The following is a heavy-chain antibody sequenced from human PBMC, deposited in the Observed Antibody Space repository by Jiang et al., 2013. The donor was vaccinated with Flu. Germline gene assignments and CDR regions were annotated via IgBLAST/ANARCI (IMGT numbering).Heavy chain of an antibody. Sequence: GPGLVKPSETLSLTCIISAGSISGYYWSWIRQPPGKGLEWIGYKYYSGGSNYNYNPSLKSRVTISVDTSKKQISLHLSSVTAADTAVYYCARLSCSDGSCYEAYWG. CDR3: ARLSCSDGSCYEAY. CDR2: KYYSGGSNY. D-gene: IGHD2-15*01. CDR1: AGSISGYY. J-gene: IGHJ4*01. V-gene: IGHV4-59*08.